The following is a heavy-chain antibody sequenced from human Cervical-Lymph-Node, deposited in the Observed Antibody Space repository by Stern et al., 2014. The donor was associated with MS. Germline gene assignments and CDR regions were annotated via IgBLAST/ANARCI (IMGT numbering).Heavy chain of an antibody. V-gene: IGHV1-2*06. CDR3: AREATRIVVGIDY. J-gene: IGHJ4*02. D-gene: IGHD1-26*01. Sequence: MQLVQYGTQMQKPGASVKVSCKASGYTFTAFFIHWVRQVPGQGLEWMGRLNPNSDDPTYAQNFRDRVTLTSDTSIGTAYLELSRLTSADTAVYYCAREATRIVVGIDYWGQGTQVTVSS. CDR1: GYTFTAFF. CDR2: LNPNSDDP.